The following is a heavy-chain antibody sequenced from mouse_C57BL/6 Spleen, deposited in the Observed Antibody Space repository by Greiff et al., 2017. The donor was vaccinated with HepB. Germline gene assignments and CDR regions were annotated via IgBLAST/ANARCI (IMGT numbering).Heavy chain of an antibody. CDR1: GYTFTSYW. CDR2: IDPSDSYT. J-gene: IGHJ2*01. Sequence: QVQLQQPGAELVKPGASVKLSCKASGYTFTSYWMQWVKQRPGQGLEWIGEIDPSDSYTNYNQKFKGKATLTVDTSSSTAYMQLSSLTSEDSAVYYCESRGRDYWGQGTTLTVSS. CDR3: ESRGRDY. V-gene: IGHV1-50*01. D-gene: IGHD3-3*01.